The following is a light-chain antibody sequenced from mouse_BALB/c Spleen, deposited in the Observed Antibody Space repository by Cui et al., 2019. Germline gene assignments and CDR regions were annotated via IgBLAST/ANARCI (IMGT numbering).Light chain of an antibody. V-gene: IGKV10-96*01. J-gene: IGKJ1*01. CDR1: QDISNY. Sequence: DIQMTQSTSSLSAPLGDSVTISCRASQDISNYLNWYQQKPDGTVKRLNHYSSRLHSVVPSRISGSGSGTDYSLTISNLEEEDIATYCCQQGNTLRTFGGGTKLEIK. CDR2: YSS. CDR3: QQGNTLRT.